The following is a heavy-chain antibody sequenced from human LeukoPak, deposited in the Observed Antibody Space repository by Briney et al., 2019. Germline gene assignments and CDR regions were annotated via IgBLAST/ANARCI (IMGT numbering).Heavy chain of an antibody. V-gene: IGHV3-66*02. CDR3: ARDLLSYDSSGLYFGY. CDR2: VYSGGST. D-gene: IGHD3-22*01. J-gene: IGHJ4*02. Sequence: GGSLRLSCAASGFTVSSNYMSWVRQAPGKGLEWVSVVYSGGSTYYADSVKGRFTISRDTSKNTLYLQMNSLRAEDTAVYYCARDLLSYDSSGLYFGYWGQGTLVTVSS. CDR1: GFTVSSNY.